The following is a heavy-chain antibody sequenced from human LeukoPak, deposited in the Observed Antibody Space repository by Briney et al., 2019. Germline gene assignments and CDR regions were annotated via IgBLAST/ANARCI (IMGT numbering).Heavy chain of an antibody. J-gene: IGHJ4*02. Sequence: SETLSLTCTVSGGSISSGGYYWSWIRQHPGKGLEWIGYIYYSGSTYYNPSLKSRVTISVDTSKNQFSLKLSPVTAADTAVYYCARVGGIQLWLRYFDYWGQGTLVTVSS. CDR2: IYYSGST. V-gene: IGHV4-31*03. CDR3: ARVGGIQLWLRYFDY. D-gene: IGHD5-18*01. CDR1: GGSISSGGYY.